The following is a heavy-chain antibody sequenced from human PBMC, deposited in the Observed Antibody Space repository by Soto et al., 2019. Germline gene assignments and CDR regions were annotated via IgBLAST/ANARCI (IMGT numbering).Heavy chain of an antibody. CDR2: ISHDGSNR. Sequence: QVLLVESGGGVVQPGRSLRLSCAASGFAFNIYAIHWVRQAPGKGLEWVAVISHDGSNRYYTDSVRGRFTISRDNSKNTVYLQMNSLRAEDTAVYYCAKDLAPGVVINPFDYWGQGTLVTVSS. CDR1: GFAFNIYA. V-gene: IGHV3-30-3*01. J-gene: IGHJ4*02. CDR3: AKDLAPGVVINPFDY. D-gene: IGHD3-3*01.